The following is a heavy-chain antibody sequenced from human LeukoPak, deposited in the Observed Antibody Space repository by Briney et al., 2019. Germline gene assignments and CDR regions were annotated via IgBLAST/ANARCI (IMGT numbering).Heavy chain of an antibody. Sequence: ASVKVSCKASGYTFTSYGISWVRQAPGQGLEWMGWISAYNGNTNYAQKLQGRVTMTTDTSTSTAYMELRSLRSEDTAVYYCGLAYCGGDCYSYDAFDIWGQGTMVTVSS. J-gene: IGHJ3*02. CDR3: GLAYCGGDCYSYDAFDI. CDR2: ISAYNGNT. D-gene: IGHD2-21*02. CDR1: GYTFTSYG. V-gene: IGHV1-18*01.